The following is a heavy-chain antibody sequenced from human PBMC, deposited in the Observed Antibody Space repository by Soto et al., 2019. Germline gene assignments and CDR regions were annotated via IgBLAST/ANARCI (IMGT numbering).Heavy chain of an antibody. D-gene: IGHD4-4*01. Sequence: EVQLLESGGGLVQPGGSLRLSCAASRLTFSGDGMSWVRHAPGTGLEWVAAISGSGSTTYYAHSVKGRFTISRDASKNILFLQINSPRAEDTAVYYCVTRARGLQSSPPRLDSWCPGTLVTVSS. CDR1: RLTFSGDG. V-gene: IGHV3-23*01. J-gene: IGHJ4*02. CDR2: ISGSGSTT. CDR3: VTRARGLQSSPPRLDS.